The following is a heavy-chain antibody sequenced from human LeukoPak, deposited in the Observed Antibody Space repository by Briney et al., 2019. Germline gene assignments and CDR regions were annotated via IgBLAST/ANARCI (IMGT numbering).Heavy chain of an antibody. J-gene: IGHJ6*04. CDR3: AELGITMIGGV. CDR1: GFTFSGYE. D-gene: IGHD3-10*02. Sequence: GGSLRLSCAASGFTFSGYEMNWVRQAPGKGLEWVSYISSSGSTIYYADSVKGRFTISRDNAKNSLYLQMNSLRAEDTAVYYCAELGITMIGGVWGKGTTVTISS. CDR2: ISSSGSTI. V-gene: IGHV3-48*03.